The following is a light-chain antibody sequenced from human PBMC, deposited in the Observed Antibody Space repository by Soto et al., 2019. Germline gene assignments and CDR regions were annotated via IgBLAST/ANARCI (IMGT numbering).Light chain of an antibody. V-gene: IGKV1-5*03. Sequence: IQMTQSPSTLSASVGDRVTITCRASQTISNWLAWYQQKPGKAPKLLIYKASTLESAVPSRFSGSGSGTEVTLTISGMQHEEYATYYCRQYNSYYQTFGQGTKVDI. CDR2: KAS. CDR3: RQYNSYYQT. CDR1: QTISNW. J-gene: IGKJ1*01.